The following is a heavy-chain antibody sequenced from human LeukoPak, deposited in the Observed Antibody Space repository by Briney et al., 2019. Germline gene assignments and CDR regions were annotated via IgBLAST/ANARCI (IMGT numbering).Heavy chain of an antibody. CDR2: MYYSGSL. Sequence: SETPSLTPTLSDGSTRAYSWNWIRQPPGNELEWRGYMYYSGSLLYNPSLQSQVIISVDTSKNQFSLKLRSVTAADTAVYYCARLNGDCVAVYYYYYGLDVWSQGDTVTGSS. CDR1: DGSTRAYS. J-gene: IGHJ6*02. D-gene: IGHD2-21*02. CDR3: ARLNGDCVAVYYYYYGLDV. V-gene: IGHV4-59*08.